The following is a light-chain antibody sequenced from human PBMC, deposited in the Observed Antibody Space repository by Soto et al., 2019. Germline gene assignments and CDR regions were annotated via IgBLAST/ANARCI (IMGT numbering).Light chain of an antibody. CDR2: DAS. V-gene: IGKV1-5*01. CDR1: QSIRSW. CDR3: QQYHTYPYT. Sequence: DIQMTQSPSTLSASVGDRVTITCRASQSIRSWLAWFQQMPGKAPKLLIYDASTLEDGVPSRFSGSESGTEFSLTISSLQPDDFATYYCQQYHTYPYTVGQGTKVDIK. J-gene: IGKJ2*01.